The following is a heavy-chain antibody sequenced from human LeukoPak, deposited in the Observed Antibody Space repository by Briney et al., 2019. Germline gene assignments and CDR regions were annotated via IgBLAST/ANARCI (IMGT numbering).Heavy chain of an antibody. V-gene: IGHV4-61*02. D-gene: IGHD6-13*01. CDR2: IYTSGST. CDR1: GGSISSGSYY. CDR3: ARFAAAESSIDY. J-gene: IGHJ4*02. Sequence: KPSETLSLTCTVSGGSISSGSYYWSWIRQPAGKGLEWIGRIYTSGSTNYNPSLKSRVTISVDTSKNQFSLKLSSVTAADTAVYYCARFAAAESSIDYWGQGTLVTVSS.